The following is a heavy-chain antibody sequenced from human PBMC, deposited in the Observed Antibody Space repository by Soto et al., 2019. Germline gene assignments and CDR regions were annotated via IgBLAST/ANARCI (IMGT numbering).Heavy chain of an antibody. Sequence: SETLSVTCTVSGGSISSYYWSWIRQPPGKGLEWIGYIYYSGSTNYNPSLKSRVTISVDTSKNQFSLKLSSVTAADTAVYYCARQGSYGDYVDYWGQGTLVTVSS. CDR2: IYYSGST. CDR3: ARQGSYGDYVDY. V-gene: IGHV4-59*08. D-gene: IGHD4-17*01. J-gene: IGHJ4*02. CDR1: GGSISSYY.